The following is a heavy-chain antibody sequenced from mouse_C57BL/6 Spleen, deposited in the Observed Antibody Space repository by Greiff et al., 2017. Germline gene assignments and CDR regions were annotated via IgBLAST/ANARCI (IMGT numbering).Heavy chain of an antibody. D-gene: IGHD2-12*01. CDR3: SGRDSSCAY. V-gene: IGHV1-15*01. CDR1: GYTFTDYE. Sequence: VKLVESGAELVRPGASVTLSCKASGYTFTDYEMHWVKQTPVHGLEWIGAIDPETGGTAYNQKFKGKATLTADKSSSTAYMELRSLTSEDSAVYYCSGRDSSCAYGGKGTLVTVPA. CDR2: IDPETGGT. J-gene: IGHJ3*01.